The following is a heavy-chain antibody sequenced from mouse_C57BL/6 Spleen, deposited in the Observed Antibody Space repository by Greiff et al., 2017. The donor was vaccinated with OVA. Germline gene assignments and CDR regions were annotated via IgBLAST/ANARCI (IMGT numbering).Heavy chain of an antibody. J-gene: IGHJ2*01. V-gene: IGHV1-59*01. CDR1: GYTFTSYW. D-gene: IGHD1-1*01. CDR3: TSNYGSSLDY. CDR2: IDPSDSYT. Sequence: QVQLQQPGAELVRPGTSVKLSCKASGYTFTSYWMHWVKQRPGQGLEWIGVIDPSDSYTNYNQKFKGKATWTVYTSSSTAYLQLSSLTSEYTAVYYCTSNYGSSLDYWGQGTTLTVSS.